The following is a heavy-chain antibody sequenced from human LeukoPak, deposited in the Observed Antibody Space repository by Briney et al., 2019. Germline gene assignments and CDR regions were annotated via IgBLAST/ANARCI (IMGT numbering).Heavy chain of an antibody. CDR3: ARDPLYYYGSGSYPHY. Sequence: ASVKVSCKASSYTFTIYGISWARQAPGQGLEWMGIINPSGGSTSYAQKFQGRVTMTRDTSTSTVYMELSSLRSEDTAVYYCARDPLYYYGSGSYPHYWGQGTLVTVSS. CDR1: SYTFTIYG. J-gene: IGHJ4*02. CDR2: INPSGGST. D-gene: IGHD3-10*01. V-gene: IGHV1-46*01.